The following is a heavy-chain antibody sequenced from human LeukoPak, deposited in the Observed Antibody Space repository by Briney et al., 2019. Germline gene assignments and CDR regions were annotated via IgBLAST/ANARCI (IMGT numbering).Heavy chain of an antibody. CDR2: IYHSGST. Sequence: PSETLSLTCTVSGGSISSGGYYWSWIRQHPGKGLEWIGYIYHSGSTYYNPSLKSRIIISVDTSMNQFSLRLSSVTVADTAMYYCARVGLNWXFVDHXGQGTLVTVSS. V-gene: IGHV4-31*03. CDR3: ARVGLNWXFVDH. D-gene: IGHD7-27*01. J-gene: IGHJ4*02. CDR1: GGSISSGGYY.